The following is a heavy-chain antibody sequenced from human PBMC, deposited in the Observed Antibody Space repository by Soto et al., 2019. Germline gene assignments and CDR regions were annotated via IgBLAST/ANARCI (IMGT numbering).Heavy chain of an antibody. V-gene: IGHV3-30-3*01. J-gene: IGHJ2*01. CDR2: ISYDGSNK. CDR1: GFTFSSYA. D-gene: IGHD2-15*01. Sequence: QVQLVESGGGVVQPGRSLRLSCAASGFTFSSYAMHWVRQAPGKGLEWVAVISYDGSNKYYADSVKGRFTISRDNSKNTLYLQMNSLRAEDTAVYYCAREVTPYWYFDLWGRGPLVTVSS. CDR3: AREVTPYWYFDL.